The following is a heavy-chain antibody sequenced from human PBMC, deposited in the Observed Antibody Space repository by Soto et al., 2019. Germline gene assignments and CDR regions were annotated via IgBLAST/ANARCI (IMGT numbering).Heavy chain of an antibody. V-gene: IGHV1-69*02. CDR3: ALDGVAADPPPSDP. J-gene: IGHJ5*02. CDR1: GGTFSSYT. D-gene: IGHD6-13*01. CDR2: IIPILGIA. Sequence: ASVKVSCKASGGTFSSYTISWVRQAPGQGLEWMGRIIPILGIANYAQKFQGRVTITADKSTSTAYMELSSLRSEDTAVYYCALDGVAADPPPSDPWGQGTLVTVS.